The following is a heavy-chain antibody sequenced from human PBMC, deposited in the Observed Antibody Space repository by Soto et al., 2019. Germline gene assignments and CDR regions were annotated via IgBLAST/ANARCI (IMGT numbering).Heavy chain of an antibody. V-gene: IGHV4-30-4*01. J-gene: IGHJ5*02. CDR1: GGSISSGDYY. CDR3: AIRRSIDFWSDSAGFGP. D-gene: IGHD3-3*01. CDR2: IYYSGST. Sequence: PSETLSLTCTVSGGSISSGDYYWSWIRQPPGKGLEWIGYIYYSGSTYYNPSLKSRVTISVDTSKNQFSLKLSSVTAADTAVYYCAIRRSIDFWSDSAGFGPWGQGTLVTVSS.